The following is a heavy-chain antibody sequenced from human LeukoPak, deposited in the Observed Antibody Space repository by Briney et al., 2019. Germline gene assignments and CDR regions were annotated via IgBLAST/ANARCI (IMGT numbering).Heavy chain of an antibody. CDR3: AREGWLQPSDY. CDR2: ISYDGRQN. CDR1: GFTFSSYS. Sequence: GGSLRLSCAASGFTFSSYSMNWVRQAPGKGLEWMAVISYDGRQNYYADSVKGRFTISRDNSKNTLYLQMNSLRAEDTAVYYCAREGWLQPSDYWGQGTLVTVSS. D-gene: IGHD5-24*01. V-gene: IGHV3-30*03. J-gene: IGHJ4*02.